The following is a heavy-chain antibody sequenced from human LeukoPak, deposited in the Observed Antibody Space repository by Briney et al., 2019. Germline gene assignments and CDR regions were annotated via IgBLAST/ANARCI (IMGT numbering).Heavy chain of an antibody. CDR2: IYYSGST. D-gene: IGHD3-16*01. Sequence: SETLSLTCAVSGYSISSSNYWAWIRQPPGKGLEWIGHIYYSGSTYYNPSLKSRVTISVDTSKNQFSLKLNSVTAADTAVYYCARHYGPWGQGTLVTVSS. CDR3: ARHYGP. J-gene: IGHJ5*02. V-gene: IGHV4-28*01. CDR1: GYSISSSNY.